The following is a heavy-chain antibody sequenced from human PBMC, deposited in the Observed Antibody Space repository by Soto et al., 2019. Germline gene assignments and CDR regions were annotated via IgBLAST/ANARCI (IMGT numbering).Heavy chain of an antibody. CDR3: ARGIASSFYYSDY. CDR2: ISNFNNYI. V-gene: IGHV3-21*01. CDR1: GFTFSRHA. D-gene: IGHD2-2*01. Sequence: GGSLRLSCAASGFTFSRHAMNWVRQAPGKGLEWVSSISNFNNYIFYADSVKGRFTISRDNAKNSVYLQMNSLRDEDTAVYYCARGIASSFYYSDYWGQGTQVTVSS. J-gene: IGHJ4*02.